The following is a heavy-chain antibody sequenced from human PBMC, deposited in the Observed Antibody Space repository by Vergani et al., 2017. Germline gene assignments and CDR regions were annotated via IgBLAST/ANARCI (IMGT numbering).Heavy chain of an antibody. D-gene: IGHD6-13*01. CDR1: GGSISSSSYY. CDR3: ARRKAAAANFDY. V-gene: IGHV4-39*01. J-gene: IGHJ4*02. CDR2: IYYSGST. Sequence: QLQLQESGPGLVKPSETLSLTCTVSGGSISSSSYYWGGIRQPPGKGLEWIGSIYYSGSTYYNPSLKSRVTISVDTSKNQFSLKLSSVTAADTAVYYCARRKAAAANFDYWGQGTLVTVSS.